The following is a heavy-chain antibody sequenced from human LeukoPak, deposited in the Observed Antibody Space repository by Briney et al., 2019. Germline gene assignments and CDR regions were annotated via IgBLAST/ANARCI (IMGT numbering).Heavy chain of an antibody. CDR1: QFTFSSYG. D-gene: IGHD2-2*01. V-gene: IGHV3-30*02. J-gene: IGHJ1*01. CDR2: IRYDGNNK. Sequence: PGGSLRLSCAASQFTFSSYGMHWVRQAPGKGLEWVAFIRYDGNNKYYADSVKGRFTISRDNSKNTQYLQVNSLRDEDTAAYYCAKDQHSYCSTTSCPHQYFQHWGQGTLVTVSS. CDR3: AKDQHSYCSTTSCPHQYFQH.